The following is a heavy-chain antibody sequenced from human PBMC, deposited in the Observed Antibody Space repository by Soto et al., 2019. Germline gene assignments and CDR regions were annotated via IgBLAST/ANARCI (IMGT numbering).Heavy chain of an antibody. D-gene: IGHD3-10*01. Sequence: GGSLRLSCGASEFTVSSNYISWVRQAPGKGPEWVSVIYSGGSTYYADSVKGRFTISRDNSKNTLYLQMNSLRAEDTAVYYCASSGSNAWYYFDYWGQGTLVTVSS. V-gene: IGHV3-53*01. CDR3: ASSGSNAWYYFDY. CDR2: IYSGGST. CDR1: EFTVSSNY. J-gene: IGHJ4*02.